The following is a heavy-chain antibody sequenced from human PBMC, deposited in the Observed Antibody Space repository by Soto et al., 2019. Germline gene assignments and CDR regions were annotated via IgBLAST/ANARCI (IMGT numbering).Heavy chain of an antibody. CDR2: IVVGSGNT. Sequence: SVKVSCRASGFTFTSSAMQWVRQARGQRLEWIGWIVVGSGNTNYAQKFQERVTITRDMSTSTAYMELSSLRSEDTAVYYCAAGERIVVVPAASDAFDIWGQGTMVTVSS. D-gene: IGHD2-2*01. V-gene: IGHV1-58*02. CDR1: GFTFTSSA. J-gene: IGHJ3*02. CDR3: AAGERIVVVPAASDAFDI.